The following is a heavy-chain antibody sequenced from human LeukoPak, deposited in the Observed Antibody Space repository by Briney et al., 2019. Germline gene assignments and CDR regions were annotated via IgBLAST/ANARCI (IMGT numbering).Heavy chain of an antibody. Sequence: GGSLRLSCAASGFTFDDYAMHWVRQAPGKGLERVSGISWNSGSIGYADSVKGRFTISRDNAKNSLYLQMNSLRAEDTALYYCAKDISYDSSGSQDIWGQGTMVTASS. CDR2: ISWNSGSI. D-gene: IGHD3-22*01. CDR1: GFTFDDYA. J-gene: IGHJ3*02. V-gene: IGHV3-9*01. CDR3: AKDISYDSSGSQDI.